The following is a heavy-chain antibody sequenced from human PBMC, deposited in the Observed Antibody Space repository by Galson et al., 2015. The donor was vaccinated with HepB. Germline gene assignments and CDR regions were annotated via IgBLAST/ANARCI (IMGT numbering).Heavy chain of an antibody. CDR1: GFPFSTYA. D-gene: IGHD2-8*02. V-gene: IGHV3-30*04. Sequence: SLRLSCAASGFPFSTYAIHWVRQAPAKGLEWLAVISYDGNNKHCTDSVKGRFTISRDNSRNTVDVRMNNLRPEDTAVYYCARDHLNSSAWWGRMGYFYHGMDVWGQGTTVTVSS. J-gene: IGHJ6*02. CDR2: ISYDGNNK. CDR3: ARDHLNSSAWWGRMGYFYHGMDV.